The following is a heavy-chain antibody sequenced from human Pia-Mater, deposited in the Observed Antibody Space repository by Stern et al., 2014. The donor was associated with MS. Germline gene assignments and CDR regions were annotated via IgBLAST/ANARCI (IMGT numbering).Heavy chain of an antibody. CDR2: VIPLFGTA. D-gene: IGHD2-21*02. J-gene: IGHJ6*02. CDR3: ARDGDFGSNYGMDV. V-gene: IGHV1-69*06. CDR1: GGTFSSYG. Sequence: DQLVESGAELKKPGSSVKVSCKASGGTFSSYGISWVRQAPGQGLEWMGGVIPLFGTANYALRFQGRVTMTADISTSTAYMELSSLRSEDTAVYYCARDGDFGSNYGMDVWGQGTTVTVAS.